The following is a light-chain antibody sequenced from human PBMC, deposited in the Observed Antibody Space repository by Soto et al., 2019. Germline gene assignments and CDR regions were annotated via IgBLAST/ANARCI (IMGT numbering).Light chain of an antibody. V-gene: IGKV3-11*01. J-gene: IGKJ2*01. Sequence: EIVLTQSPATLSLSPGERATLSCRASQSVSSYLAWYQQKPGQAPRLLIYDASNRATGIPARFSGSGSGTVFTLTISSLEPEDFAVYYCQQRSNWPPMYTFGQATKLEIK. CDR1: QSVSSY. CDR2: DAS. CDR3: QQRSNWPPMYT.